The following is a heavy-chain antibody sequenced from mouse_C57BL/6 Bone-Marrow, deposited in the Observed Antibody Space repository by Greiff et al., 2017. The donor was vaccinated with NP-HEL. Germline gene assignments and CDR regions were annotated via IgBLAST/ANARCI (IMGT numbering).Heavy chain of an antibody. CDR2: FYPGSGSI. CDR3: ARHGDYFGSSYGYFDV. D-gene: IGHD1-1*01. V-gene: IGHV1-62-2*01. CDR1: GYTFTEYT. J-gene: IGHJ1*03. Sequence: QVQLKESGAELVKPGASVKLSCKASGYTFTEYTIHWVKQRSGQGLEWIGWFYPGSGSIKYNEKFKDKATLTADNSSSTVYMDISRLTSEDSAVYFCARHGDYFGSSYGYFDVWGTGTTVTVSS.